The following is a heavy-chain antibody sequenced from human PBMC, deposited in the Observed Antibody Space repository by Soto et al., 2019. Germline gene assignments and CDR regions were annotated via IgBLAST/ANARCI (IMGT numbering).Heavy chain of an antibody. Sequence: PGGSLRLSCAASGFTFSSYAMHWVRQAPGKGLEWVAVISYDGSNKYYADSVKGRFTISRDNSKNTLYLQMNSLRAEDTAVYYCAREGHIVVVTAVYYFDYWGQGTLVTVSS. CDR1: GFTFSSYA. CDR3: AREGHIVVVTAVYYFDY. J-gene: IGHJ4*02. CDR2: ISYDGSNK. V-gene: IGHV3-30-3*01. D-gene: IGHD2-21*02.